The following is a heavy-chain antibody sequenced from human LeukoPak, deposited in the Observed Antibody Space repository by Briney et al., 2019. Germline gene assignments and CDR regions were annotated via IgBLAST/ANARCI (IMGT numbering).Heavy chain of an antibody. D-gene: IGHD2/OR15-2a*01. CDR3: ATSLIGSPPRLYFDL. J-gene: IGHJ2*01. Sequence: ASVKVSCKVSGYTLTELSMHWVRQAPGKGLEWMGGFDPEDGETIYAQKFQGRVTMTEDTSTDTAYMELSSLRSEDTAVYYCATSLIGSPPRLYFDLWGRGTLVTVSS. CDR2: FDPEDGET. CDR1: GYTLTELS. V-gene: IGHV1-24*01.